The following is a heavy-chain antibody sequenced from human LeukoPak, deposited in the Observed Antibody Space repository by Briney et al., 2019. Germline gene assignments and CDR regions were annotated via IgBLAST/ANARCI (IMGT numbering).Heavy chain of an antibody. V-gene: IGHV3-74*01. CDR3: ASRYDSNAYYKYFQY. Sequence: PGGSLRLSCAASGFTFSDYWMHWVRQAPGKGLVWVSRINSDGSGTSYADSVKGRFTISRDNAKSTLYLQMTSLRAEDTAVYYCASRYDSNAYYKYFQYWGQGTLVTVSS. CDR1: GFTFSDYW. D-gene: IGHD3-22*01. J-gene: IGHJ1*01. CDR2: INSDGSGT.